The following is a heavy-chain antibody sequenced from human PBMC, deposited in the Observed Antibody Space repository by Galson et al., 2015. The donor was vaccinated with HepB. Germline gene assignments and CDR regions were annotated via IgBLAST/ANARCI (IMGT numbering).Heavy chain of an antibody. CDR1: GDSVSSTSST. CDR2: TYYRSKWYN. J-gene: IGHJ4*02. Sequence: CAISGDSVSSTSSTLVWVRQSPSRGLEWLGRTYYRSKWYNDYAVSVKGRITINTDTSKNQFSLELNSVTPEDTAVYYCSRGNYGSGGVPYWGQGALVTVCS. CDR3: SRGNYGSGGVPY. D-gene: IGHD1-26*01. V-gene: IGHV6-1*01.